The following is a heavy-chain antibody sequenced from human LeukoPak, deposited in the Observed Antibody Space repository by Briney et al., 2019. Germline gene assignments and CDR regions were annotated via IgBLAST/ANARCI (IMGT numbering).Heavy chain of an antibody. CDR2: IYFSGST. CDR1: GGSISSYY. D-gene: IGHD2-2*01. V-gene: IGHV4-59*08. Sequence: SETLSLTCTVSGGSISSYYWTCIRQFPGKGLEWIGYIYFSGSTTYNPTLKSRVTISLDTSKNQFSLKLTSVTAADTAVYYCASHIYCNSTSCYDYWGQGTLVTVSS. CDR3: ASHIYCNSTSCYDY. J-gene: IGHJ4*02.